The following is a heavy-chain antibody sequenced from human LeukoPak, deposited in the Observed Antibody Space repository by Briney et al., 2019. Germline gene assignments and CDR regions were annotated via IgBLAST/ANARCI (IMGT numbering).Heavy chain of an antibody. Sequence: GGPLRLPCAPLGLSLTIIAINWFARPPGRGLEGFQTVSGTGGTTYYADSVKGRFTISRENSKNTLYLRMISLRVEHTAIYYCAKSLDGSGHYGIDRWGQGTLVTVSS. CDR2: VSGTGGTT. D-gene: IGHD6-19*01. CDR1: GLSLTIIA. J-gene: IGHJ5*02. CDR3: AKSLDGSGHYGIDR. V-gene: IGHV3-23*01.